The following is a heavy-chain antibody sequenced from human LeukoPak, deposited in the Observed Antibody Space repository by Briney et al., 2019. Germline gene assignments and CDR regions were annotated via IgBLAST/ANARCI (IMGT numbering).Heavy chain of an antibody. CDR1: GGSISSSNW. CDR2: IYHSGST. J-gene: IGHJ4*02. Sequence: SETLPLTCAVSGGSISSSNWWSWVRQPPGKGLEWIGEIYHSGSTNYNPSLKSRVTISVDKSKNQFSLKLSSVTAADTAVYYCARGGGQWLLTQLDYWGQGTLVTVSS. V-gene: IGHV4-4*02. CDR3: ARGGGQWLLTQLDY. D-gene: IGHD6-19*01.